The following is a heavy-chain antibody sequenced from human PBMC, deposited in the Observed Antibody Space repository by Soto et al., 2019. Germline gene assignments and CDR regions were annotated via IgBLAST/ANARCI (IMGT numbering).Heavy chain of an antibody. CDR1: GYSFATSG. CDR3: ARAGQYYDSSGYAD. Sequence: QVKLVQSGTEVKKPGASMKVSCKASGYSFATSGISWVRQAPGQGLEWMGWISAYNGNTNYDQKLQDRIIMTTDTSTSTAYLESRSLRSDDTAVYYCARAGQYYDSSGYADWGQGTLVTVSS. D-gene: IGHD3-22*01. V-gene: IGHV1-18*01. J-gene: IGHJ4*02. CDR2: ISAYNGNT.